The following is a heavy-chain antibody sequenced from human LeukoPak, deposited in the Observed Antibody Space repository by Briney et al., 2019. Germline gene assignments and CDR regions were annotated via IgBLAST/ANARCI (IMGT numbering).Heavy chain of an antibody. V-gene: IGHV4-34*01. CDR3: ARAYRSSWYANWFDP. Sequence: SETLSLTCAVYGGSFSGYYWSWIRQPPGKGLEWIGEINHSGSTNYNPSLKSRVTISVDTSKNQFSLKLSSVTAADTAVYFCARAYRSSWYANWFDPWGQGTLVTVSS. CDR1: GGSFSGYY. D-gene: IGHD6-13*01. J-gene: IGHJ5*02. CDR2: INHSGST.